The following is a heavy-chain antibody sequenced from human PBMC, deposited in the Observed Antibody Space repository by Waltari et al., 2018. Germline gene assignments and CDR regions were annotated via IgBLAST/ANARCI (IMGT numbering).Heavy chain of an antibody. V-gene: IGHV3-7*01. CDR2: IKQDGSEK. J-gene: IGHJ4*02. CDR1: GQTWGRYW. CDR3: VTGLTTVTAKDYFDH. D-gene: IGHD4-17*01. Sequence: EVQLVESGGGSVQPGGSLRLPCGASGQTWGRYWMNWVRQAPGKGLEWVDNIKQDGSEKNYVDSVEGRFSISRDNAQNSLYLQMNSLRAEDTAIYYCVTGLTTVTAKDYFDHWGQGALVTVSS.